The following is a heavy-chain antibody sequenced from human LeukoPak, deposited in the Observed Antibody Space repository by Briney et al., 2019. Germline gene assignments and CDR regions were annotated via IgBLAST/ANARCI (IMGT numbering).Heavy chain of an antibody. D-gene: IGHD3-3*01. CDR1: GYTLNELS. V-gene: IGHV1-24*01. CDR2: FDPEDGET. CDR3: SGAEYYHYHRPFAT. Sequence: ASVKVSCKVSGYTLNELSMHWVRQAPGKGLEWMGGFDPEDGETIYAQKFQGRVTMTEDTSTDTAYMELSSLRSEVTAVYFCSGAEYYHYHRPFATWGQGPRGTVSP. J-gene: IGHJ5*02.